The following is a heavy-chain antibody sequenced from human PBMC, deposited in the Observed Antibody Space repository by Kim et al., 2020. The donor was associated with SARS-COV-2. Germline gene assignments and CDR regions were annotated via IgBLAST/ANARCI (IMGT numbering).Heavy chain of an antibody. V-gene: IGHV4-31*03. D-gene: IGHD3-22*01. CDR2: IYYSGST. CDR1: GGSISSGGYY. Sequence: SETLSLTCTVSGGSISSGGYYWSWIRQHPGKGLEWIGYIYYSGSTYYNPSLKSRVTISVDTSKNQFSLKLSSVTAADTAVYYCARTYYYDSSGYLCWFDPWGQGTLVTVSS. CDR3: ARTYYYDSSGYLCWFDP. J-gene: IGHJ5*02.